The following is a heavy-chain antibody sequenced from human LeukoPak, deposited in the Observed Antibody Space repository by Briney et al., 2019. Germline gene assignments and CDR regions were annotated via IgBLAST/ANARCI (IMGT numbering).Heavy chain of an antibody. CDR1: GYSFTTYW. J-gene: IGHJ3*02. Sequence: PGESLKISCKGSGYSFTTYWIAWVRQMPGKGLEWMGIIHPGDSDTRYSPSFQGQVTISADKPISTAYLHWNSLKASDTAMYYCARRLDHDAFDIWGQGTMVTVSS. CDR2: IHPGDSDT. V-gene: IGHV5-51*01. D-gene: IGHD3-9*01. CDR3: ARRLDHDAFDI.